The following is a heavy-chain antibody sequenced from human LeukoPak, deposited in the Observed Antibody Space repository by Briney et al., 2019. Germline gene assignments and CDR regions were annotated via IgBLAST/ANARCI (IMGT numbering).Heavy chain of an antibody. J-gene: IGHJ4*02. Sequence: PSETLSLTCTVSGGSISSYYWSWIRQPPGKGLEWIGSIYSSGNTNYNPSLKSRVTISVDTSKNQFSLKLSSVTAADTAVYYCARIIAAAALFDYWGQGTLVTVSS. CDR3: ARIIAAAALFDY. CDR1: GGSISSYY. V-gene: IGHV4-59*01. CDR2: IYSSGNT. D-gene: IGHD6-13*01.